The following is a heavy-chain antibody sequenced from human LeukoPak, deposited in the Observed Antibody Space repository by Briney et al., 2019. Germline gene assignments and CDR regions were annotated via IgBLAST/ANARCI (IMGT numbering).Heavy chain of an antibody. CDR2: IYYSGST. Sequence: SSETLSLTCTVSGGSISSYYWSWIRQPPGKGLEWIGYIYYSGSTNYNPSLKSRVTISVDTSKNQFSLKLSSVTAADTAVYYCARRSGYSYGYLFDYWGQGTLVTVSS. V-gene: IGHV4-59*08. CDR1: GGSISSYY. J-gene: IGHJ4*02. D-gene: IGHD5-18*01. CDR3: ARRSGYSYGYLFDY.